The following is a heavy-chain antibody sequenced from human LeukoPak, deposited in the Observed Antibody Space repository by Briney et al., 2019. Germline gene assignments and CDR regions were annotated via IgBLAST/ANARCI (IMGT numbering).Heavy chain of an antibody. CDR3: ARDSLIFWTGHRFDP. D-gene: IGHD3/OR15-3a*01. CDR2: IKQDGSEK. CDR1: GFTFDDYG. Sequence: PGGSLRLSCAASGFTFDDYGMSWVRQAPGKGLEWVANIKQDGSEKYYVDSVKGRFTISRDNAKNSLYLQMNSLRAEDTAVYYCARDSLIFWTGHRFDPWGQGALVTVSS. J-gene: IGHJ5*02. V-gene: IGHV3-7*01.